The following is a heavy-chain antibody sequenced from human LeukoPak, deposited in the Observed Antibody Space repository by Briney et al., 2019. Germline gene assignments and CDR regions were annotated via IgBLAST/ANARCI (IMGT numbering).Heavy chain of an antibody. CDR1: GYTFTGYY. CDR3: VREAPCGAFDI. CDR2: SNAGNGNT. J-gene: IGHJ3*02. V-gene: IGHV1-3*02. Sequence: GASVKVSCKASGYTFTGYYMHWVRQAPGQRLEWMGWSNAGNGNTKYSQEFQGRVTITRDTSASTAYMELSSLRSEDMAVYYCVREAPCGAFDIWGQGTMVTVSS.